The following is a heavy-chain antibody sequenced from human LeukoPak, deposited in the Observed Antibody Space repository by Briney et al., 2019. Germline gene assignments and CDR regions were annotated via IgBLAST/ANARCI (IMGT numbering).Heavy chain of an antibody. D-gene: IGHD3-16*01. CDR2: ISVSGNT. Sequence: LPGGSLRLSCAASGFTLSSYAMSWVRQGPGKGLEWVSAISVSGNTYHADSVKGRFTISRDSSKNTLYLQMNSLRAEDAAVYFCAKDRLGGPYFFHYWGQGTLVTVSS. J-gene: IGHJ4*02. CDR3: AKDRLGGPYFFHY. V-gene: IGHV3-23*01. CDR1: GFTLSSYA.